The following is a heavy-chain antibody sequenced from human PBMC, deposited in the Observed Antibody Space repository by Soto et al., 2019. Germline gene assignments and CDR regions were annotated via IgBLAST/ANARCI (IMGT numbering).Heavy chain of an antibody. CDR1: GGSISSYY. V-gene: IGHV4-59*01. D-gene: IGHD3-22*01. J-gene: IGHJ3*02. Sequence: SETLSLTCSVSGGSISSYYWSWIRQSPGKGLEWIGYIYSSGSTNYNPSLKSRVTVSVDTSKNQFSLKLSSVTAADTAVYYCARDLLPSYDSSGYSVFDIWGQGTMVTVSS. CDR3: ARDLLPSYDSSGYSVFDI. CDR2: IYSSGST.